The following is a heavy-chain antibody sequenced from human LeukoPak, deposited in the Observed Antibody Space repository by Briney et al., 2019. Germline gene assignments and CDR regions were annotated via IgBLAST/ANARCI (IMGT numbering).Heavy chain of an antibody. CDR3: ARVRTTFLYYYYGMDV. J-gene: IGHJ6*02. Sequence: SETLSLTCTVSGGSISSSSYYWGWIRQPPGKGLEWVGSIYYSGSTYYNPSLKSRVTISVDTSKNQFSLKLSSVTAADTAVYYCARVRTTFLYYYYGMDVWGQGTTVTVSS. D-gene: IGHD1-1*01. V-gene: IGHV4-39*07. CDR1: GGSISSSSYY. CDR2: IYYSGST.